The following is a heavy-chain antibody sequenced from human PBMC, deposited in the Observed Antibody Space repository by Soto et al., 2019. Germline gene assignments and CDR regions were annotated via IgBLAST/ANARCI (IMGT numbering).Heavy chain of an antibody. V-gene: IGHV4-30-2*01. J-gene: IGHJ6*02. CDR2: IYHSGST. CDR3: ARGHYRYAIDV. CDR1: GCSISTGGYS. Sequence: TLSLTSDISGCSISTGGYSWNWIRQPPGKGLEWVGYIYHSGSTYDNPSLKSRVTMSVNRSKNQFTLNLTSVTAADAAVYFCARGHYRYAIDVWGQGTTVT.